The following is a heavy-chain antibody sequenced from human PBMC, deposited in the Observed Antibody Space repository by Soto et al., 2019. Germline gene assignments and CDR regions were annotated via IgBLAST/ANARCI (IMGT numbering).Heavy chain of an antibody. CDR2: IYHSGST. J-gene: IGHJ5*02. D-gene: IGHD3-9*01. Sequence: SETLSLTCTVSGYSISSGYYWGWIRQPPGKGLEWIGSIYHSGSTYYNPSLKSRVTISVDTSKNQFSLELSSVTAADTAVYYCASSGWLLRYFDWLESPVWFDPWGQGTLVTVSS. CDR1: GYSISSGYY. CDR3: ASSGWLLRYFDWLESPVWFDP. V-gene: IGHV4-38-2*02.